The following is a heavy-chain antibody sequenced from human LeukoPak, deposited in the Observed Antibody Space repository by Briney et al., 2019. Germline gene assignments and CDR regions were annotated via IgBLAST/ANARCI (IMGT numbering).Heavy chain of an antibody. CDR3: ARDGCDILTGYYICYFDY. Sequence: GGSLRLSCAASGFTFSSYAMSWVRQAPGKGLEWVSAISGSGGSTYYADSVKGRFTISRDNSKNTLYLQMNSLRAEDTAVYYCARDGCDILTGYYICYFDYWGQGTLVTVSS. J-gene: IGHJ4*02. CDR2: ISGSGGST. V-gene: IGHV3-23*01. CDR1: GFTFSSYA. D-gene: IGHD3-9*01.